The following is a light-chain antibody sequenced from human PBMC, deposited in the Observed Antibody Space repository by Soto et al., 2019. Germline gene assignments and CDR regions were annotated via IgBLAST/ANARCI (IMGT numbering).Light chain of an antibody. CDR2: AAS. Sequence: DIQMTQSPSSLSSSLGDRVTITCRASQSISSYLNWYQQKPGKAPKLLIYAASSLPSGXXXXSSGSXYATDLTLNISSLQPEDFETYYCQQTSNTPRTFGQGTKVDIK. J-gene: IGKJ1*01. CDR3: QQTSNTPRT. V-gene: IGKV1-39*01. CDR1: QSISSY.